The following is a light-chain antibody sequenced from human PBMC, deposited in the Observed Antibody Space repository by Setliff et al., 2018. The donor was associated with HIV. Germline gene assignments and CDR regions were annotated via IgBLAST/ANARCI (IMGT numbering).Light chain of an antibody. V-gene: IGLV2-18*02. Sequence: QSALTQPPSVSGSPGQSVTISCTGTSSDVGSYNRVSWYQQPPGTAPKLMIYEVNNRPSGVPDRFSGSKSGNTASLTISGLQAEDEADYYCSSYTSISTYVFGTGTKVT. J-gene: IGLJ1*01. CDR2: EVN. CDR1: SSDVGSYNR. CDR3: SSYTSISTYV.